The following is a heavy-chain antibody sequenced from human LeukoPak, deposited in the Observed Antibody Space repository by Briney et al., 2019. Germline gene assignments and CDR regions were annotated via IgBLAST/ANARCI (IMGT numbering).Heavy chain of an antibody. D-gene: IGHD3-22*01. V-gene: IGHV4-59*01. CDR3: ARSSESYDSSGYYSYYFDY. Sequence: SETLSLTCTVSGGSISSYYWSWIRQPPGKGLEWIGNIYYSGSTNYNPSLKSRVTISVDTSKNQFSLKLSSVTAADMAVYYCARSSESYDSSGYYSYYFDYWGQGTLVTVSS. CDR1: GGSISSYY. CDR2: IYYSGST. J-gene: IGHJ4*02.